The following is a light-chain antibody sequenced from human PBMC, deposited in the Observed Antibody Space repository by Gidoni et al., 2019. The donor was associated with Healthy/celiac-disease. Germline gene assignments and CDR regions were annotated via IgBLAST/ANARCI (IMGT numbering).Light chain of an antibody. V-gene: IGKV1D-8*03. Sequence: IWMTQSPSLLSASTGDRVTIRCRISQGSSSYLAWYQQKPGQAPDLLIYAACTLQSAVPSRFSGSGSGTDFTLTISCLQSEDFATYYCQQYYSSPFTFGGGTKVEIK. CDR1: QGSSSY. J-gene: IGKJ4*02. CDR2: AAC. CDR3: QQYYSSPFT.